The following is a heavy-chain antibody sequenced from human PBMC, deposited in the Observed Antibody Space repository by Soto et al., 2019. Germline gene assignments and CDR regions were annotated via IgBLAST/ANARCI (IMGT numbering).Heavy chain of an antibody. J-gene: IGHJ4*02. CDR3: AREPGGSSWYEGYCFDY. CDR2: IKQDGSET. Sequence: HPGGSLRLSCAASGFTFSSYWMSWVRQAPGKGLEWVANIKQDGSETYYVDSVKGRFTISRDNAKNSLFLQVNRLRADDTAVYYCAREPGGSSWYEGYCFDYWGQGTLVTVSS. CDR1: GFTFSSYW. D-gene: IGHD6-13*01. V-gene: IGHV3-7*01.